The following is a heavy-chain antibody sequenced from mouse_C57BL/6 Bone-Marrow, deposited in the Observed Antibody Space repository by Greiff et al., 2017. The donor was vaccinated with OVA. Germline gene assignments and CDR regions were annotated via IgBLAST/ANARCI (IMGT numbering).Heavy chain of an antibody. D-gene: IGHD2-10*02. CDR3: ARRYGDY. V-gene: IGHV5-17*01. CDR2: ISSGSSTL. J-gene: IGHJ2*01. CDR1: GFTFSDYG. Sequence: DVMLVESGGGLVKPGGSLKLSCAASGFTFSDYGMHWVRQAPEKGLEWVAYISSGSSTLYYADTVKGRFTISRDNAKNTLFLQMTSLRSEDTAMYYCARRYGDYWGQGTTLTVSS.